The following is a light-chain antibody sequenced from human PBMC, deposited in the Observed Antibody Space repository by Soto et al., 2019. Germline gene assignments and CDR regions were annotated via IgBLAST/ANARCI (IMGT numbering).Light chain of an antibody. Sequence: QSVLTQPASVSGSPGQSITISCTGTSSDVGAYNYVSWYQQHPGKAPKLMIYDVTTRPSGVSDRFSGSKSGITASLTISGLQAEDEADYHCSSYTSSTTWVFGGWTKVTVL. J-gene: IGLJ3*02. V-gene: IGLV2-14*01. CDR1: SSDVGAYNY. CDR3: SSYTSSTTWV. CDR2: DVT.